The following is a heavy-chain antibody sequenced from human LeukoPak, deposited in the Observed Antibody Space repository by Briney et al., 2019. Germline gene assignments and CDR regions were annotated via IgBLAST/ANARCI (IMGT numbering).Heavy chain of an antibody. V-gene: IGHV4-59*01. J-gene: IGHJ4*02. CDR2: IYYSGST. D-gene: IGHD6-19*01. Sequence: YPSETLSFTCTVSGGSISSYYWSWIRQPPGKGLEWIGYIYYSGSTNYNPSLKSRVTISVDTSKNQFSLKLSSVAAADTAVYYCARTVAGTFDYWGQGTLVTVSS. CDR3: ARTVAGTFDY. CDR1: GGSISSYY.